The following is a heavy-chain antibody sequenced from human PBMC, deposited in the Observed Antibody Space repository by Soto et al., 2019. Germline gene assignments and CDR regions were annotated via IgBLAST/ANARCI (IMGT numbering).Heavy chain of an antibody. CDR1: GYTFTGYY. D-gene: IGHD3-22*01. J-gene: IGHJ4*02. Sequence: QVQLVQSGAEVKKPGASVKVSCKASGYTFTGYYTHWVRQAPGQGLEWMGWINPNSGGTNYAQKFQSRVTMTRDPSISTAYIELSRLVSDDTAVYYCARDPSRLGVITREYDYWGQGTLVTVS. V-gene: IGHV1-2*02. CDR2: INPNSGGT. CDR3: ARDPSRLGVITREYDY.